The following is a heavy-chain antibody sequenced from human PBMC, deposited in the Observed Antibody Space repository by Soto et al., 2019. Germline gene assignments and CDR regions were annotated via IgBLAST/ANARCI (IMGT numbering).Heavy chain of an antibody. J-gene: IGHJ4*02. CDR2: ISAYNGKA. CDR3: ASFGGLFRDCSGGSCYF. D-gene: IGHD2-15*01. Sequence: ASVKVSCKASGYTFTSYGISWVRQAPGQGLEWMGWISAYNGKANYAQKLQGRVTMTTDTSTSTAYMELSSLGSEDTAVYYCASFGGLFRDCSGGSCYFWGQGTLVTVSS. V-gene: IGHV1-18*01. CDR1: GYTFTSYG.